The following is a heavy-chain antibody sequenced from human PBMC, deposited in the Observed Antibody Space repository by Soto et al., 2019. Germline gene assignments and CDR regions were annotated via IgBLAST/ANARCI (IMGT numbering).Heavy chain of an antibody. CDR2: IYYSGRT. V-gene: IGHV4-31*03. J-gene: IGHJ5*02. CDR1: GGSISSGGYY. Sequence: LSLTCTVSGGSISSGGYYWSWIRQHPGKGLEWIGYIYYSGRTYYNPSLHSRVSIAVDTTENQFSLRLTSVTAADTSVYYCARGSFSSSSSWFDPWGRGTLVTVSS. CDR3: ARGSFSSSSSWFDP. D-gene: IGHD6-6*01.